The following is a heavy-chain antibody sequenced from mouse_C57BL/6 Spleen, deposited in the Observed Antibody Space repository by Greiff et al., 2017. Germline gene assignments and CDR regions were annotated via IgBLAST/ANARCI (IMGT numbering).Heavy chain of an antibody. Sequence: VQLQQSGPGLVKPSQSLSLTCSVTGYSITSGYYWNWIRQFPGNKLEWMGYISYDGSNNYNPSLKNRISITRDTSKNQFFLKLNSVTTEDTATYYCARDGYDGFAYWGQGTLVTVSA. V-gene: IGHV3-6*01. CDR2: ISYDGSN. CDR1: GYSITSGYY. D-gene: IGHD2-2*01. CDR3: ARDGYDGFAY. J-gene: IGHJ3*01.